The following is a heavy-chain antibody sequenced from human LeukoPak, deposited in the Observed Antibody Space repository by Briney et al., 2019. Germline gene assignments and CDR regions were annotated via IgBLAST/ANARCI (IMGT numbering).Heavy chain of an antibody. Sequence: PSETLSLTCTVSGGSISSYYWSWIRQPPGKGLEWIGYIYYSGSTNYNPSLKSRVTISGDTSKNQFSLKLSSVTAADTAVYYCARVPTQGWRERRGAFDIWGQGTMVTVSS. CDR3: ARVPTQGWRERRGAFDI. CDR2: IYYSGST. D-gene: IGHD1-1*01. V-gene: IGHV4-59*12. CDR1: GGSISSYY. J-gene: IGHJ3*02.